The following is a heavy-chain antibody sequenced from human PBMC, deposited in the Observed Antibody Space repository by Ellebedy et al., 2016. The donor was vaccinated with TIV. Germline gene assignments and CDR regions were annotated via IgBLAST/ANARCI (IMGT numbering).Heavy chain of an antibody. CDR3: VKDLRAYSDPRQTLFDS. D-gene: IGHD3-10*01. Sequence: GGSLRLSXAASGFTFSVYAMNWVRQAPGKGLEWVSTITYSGDTTYYADSVRGRFSISRDNSKNTVFLQMDGLRVEDTAVYYCVKDLRAYSDPRQTLFDSWGQGTLVAVSS. V-gene: IGHV3-23*01. CDR2: ITYSGDTT. CDR1: GFTFSVYA. J-gene: IGHJ4*02.